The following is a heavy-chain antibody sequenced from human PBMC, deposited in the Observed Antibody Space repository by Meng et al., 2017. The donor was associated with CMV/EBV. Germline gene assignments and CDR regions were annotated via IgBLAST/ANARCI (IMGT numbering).Heavy chain of an antibody. D-gene: IGHD3-3*01. CDR3: ARARTIFGVRNYYYYGMDV. V-gene: IGHV3-21*01. CDR1: GFTFSSYS. CDR2: ISSSSSYI. J-gene: IGHJ6*02. Sequence: GESLKISCAASGFTFSSYSMNWVRQAPGKGLEWVSSISSSSSYIYYADSVKGRFTISRDNAKNSLYLQMNSLRAEDTAVYYCARARTIFGVRNYYYYGMDVWGQGTTVTVSS.